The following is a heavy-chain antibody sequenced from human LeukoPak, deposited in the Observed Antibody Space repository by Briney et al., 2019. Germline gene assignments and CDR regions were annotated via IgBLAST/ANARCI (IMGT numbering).Heavy chain of an antibody. CDR2: IKSKTDGGTT. CDR3: ARRDSSGWLY. J-gene: IGHJ4*02. Sequence: GGSLRLSCAASGFTFSNAWMNWVRQAPGKGLEWVGRIKSKTDGGTTDYAAPVRGRFTISRDDSKNTLYLQMNSLRAEDTAVYYCARRDSSGWLYWGQGTLVTVSS. V-gene: IGHV3-15*07. D-gene: IGHD6-19*01. CDR1: GFTFSNAW.